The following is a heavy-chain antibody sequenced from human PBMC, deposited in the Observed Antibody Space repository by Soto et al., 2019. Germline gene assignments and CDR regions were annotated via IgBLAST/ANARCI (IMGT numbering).Heavy chain of an antibody. CDR2: IYYSGST. D-gene: IGHD5-12*01. V-gene: IGHV4-61*01. J-gene: IGHJ5*02. Sequence: SETLSLTCTVSGGSVSSGSYYWSWIRHPPGKGLEWIGYIYYSGSTNYNPSLKSRVTISVDTSKNQFSLTVTSVTAADTAVYYFAKVIGYRGHKWFDHWGQRNQVTVSS. CDR1: GGSVSSGSYY. CDR3: AKVIGYRGHKWFDH.